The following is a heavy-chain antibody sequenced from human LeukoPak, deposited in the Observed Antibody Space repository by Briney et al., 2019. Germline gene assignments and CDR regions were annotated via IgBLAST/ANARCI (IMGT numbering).Heavy chain of an antibody. CDR3: ARIGTTTRGPAGLDV. V-gene: IGHV3-48*03. D-gene: IGHD2/OR15-2a*01. J-gene: IGHJ6*02. Sequence: GGSLTLSCAASGFTFSSYEMNWVRQAPGKGLEWVSYIASGGDANRFYSESVKGRFTISRDNAKNSLYLHMNSLRAEDTGVYYCARIGTTTRGPAGLDVWGQGTTVTVSS. CDR2: IASGGDANR. CDR1: GFTFSSYE.